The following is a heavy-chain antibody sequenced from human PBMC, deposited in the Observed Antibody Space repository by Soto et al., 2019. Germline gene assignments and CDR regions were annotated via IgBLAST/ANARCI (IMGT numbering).Heavy chain of an antibody. CDR1: GFTLSGFA. J-gene: IGHJ1*01. D-gene: IGHD2-15*01. CDR3: ARPAYCRGGSCYTGPKYFQH. Sequence: GGSLRLSCAASGFTLSGFAMHWVRQAPGKGLEWVAVISFDGNNKNYADSVKGRFTISRDSPKNTISLQMNSLRPEDTAVYYCARPAYCRGGSCYTGPKYFQHWGQGTLVTVSS. V-gene: IGHV3-30-3*01. CDR2: ISFDGNNK.